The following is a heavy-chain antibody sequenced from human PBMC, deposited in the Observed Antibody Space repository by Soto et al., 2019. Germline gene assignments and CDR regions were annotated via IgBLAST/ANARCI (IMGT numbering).Heavy chain of an antibody. V-gene: IGHV4-28*03. CDR3: ASERRYSYGPSYFDY. J-gene: IGHJ4*02. CDR1: GSSISSDYW. CDR2: IFSTGST. Sequence: PSETLSLTCGVSGSSISSDYWWGWIRQTPGKGLEWIGYIFSTGSTYYNPSLQSRVTISVDTSNNQFSLRLISVTAVDTAVYYFASERRYSYGPSYFDYWGQGTLVTVSS. D-gene: IGHD5-18*01.